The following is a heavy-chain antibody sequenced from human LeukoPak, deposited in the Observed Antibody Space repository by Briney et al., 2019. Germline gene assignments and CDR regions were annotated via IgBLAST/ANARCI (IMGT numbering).Heavy chain of an antibody. J-gene: IGHJ6*02. Sequence: GRSPRLSCGASGFTFNTHGMHWVRQAPGKGLEWVAVIWYDGSIKYYSDSVKGRFTISRDNSKNTLYLQMSSLRAEDTAVYYCVRISCTGSRCKHYSYYDMDVWCQGTTVTVSS. V-gene: IGHV3-33*01. CDR3: VRISCTGSRCKHYSYYDMDV. CDR2: IWYDGSIK. CDR1: GFTFNTHG. D-gene: IGHD2-15*01.